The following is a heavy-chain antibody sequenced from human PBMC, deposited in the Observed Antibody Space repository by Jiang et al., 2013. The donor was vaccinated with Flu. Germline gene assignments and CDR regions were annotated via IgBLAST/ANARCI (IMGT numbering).Heavy chain of an antibody. CDR3: ARSLIQSINPWDDTFDL. V-gene: IGHV4-39*07. CDR2: LHYRRST. D-gene: IGHD1-26*01. CDR1: GDSVSATSGASYY. Sequence: GPGLVKPSETLSLACTVSGDSVSATSGASYYLGWIRQPPGKGLEWIATLHYRRSTLYNPSLKSRVNISVDTSKRQFSLKLTSVTAADTAVYYCARSLIQSINPWDDTFDLWGQGTLVTVSS. J-gene: IGHJ3*01.